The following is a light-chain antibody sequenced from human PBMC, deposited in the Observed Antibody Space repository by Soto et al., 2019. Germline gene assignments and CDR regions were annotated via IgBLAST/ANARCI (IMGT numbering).Light chain of an antibody. CDR3: QQYGSSSWT. Sequence: EIVLTQSPGTLSLSPGERATLSCRASQSVSSSYLAWYQQKPGQAPRLLIYGASSRATGIPDRFSGSGSGTDFTLTISRLEPEDFAGYYCQQYGSSSWTIGQGTKVEI. V-gene: IGKV3-20*01. CDR1: QSVSSSY. CDR2: GAS. J-gene: IGKJ1*01.